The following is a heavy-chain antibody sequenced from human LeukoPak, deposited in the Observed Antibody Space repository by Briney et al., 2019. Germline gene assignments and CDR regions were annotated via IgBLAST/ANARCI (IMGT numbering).Heavy chain of an antibody. Sequence: GASVKVSCKASGYTFNGNYIHWVRQAPGQGLEWMGWINPNSGGTNYAQKFQGRVTMTRDTSISTAYMELSRVRSDDTAVYYCVRDDYDYWGQGTLVTVSS. CDR1: GYTFNGNY. CDR3: VRDDYDY. D-gene: IGHD3-16*01. CDR2: INPNSGGT. V-gene: IGHV1-2*02. J-gene: IGHJ4*02.